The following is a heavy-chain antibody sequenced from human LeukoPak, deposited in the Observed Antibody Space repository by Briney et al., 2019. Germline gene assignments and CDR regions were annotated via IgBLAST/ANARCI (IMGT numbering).Heavy chain of an antibody. J-gene: IGHJ4*02. CDR1: GGSISSYY. Sequence: PSETLSLTCTVSGGSISSYYWSWIRQPPGKGLEWIGYIYTSGSTNYNPSLKSRVTISVDTSKNQFSLKLSSVTAADTAVYYCACSPRYCSSTSCSTRLYYFDYWGQGTLVTVSS. V-gene: IGHV4-4*09. CDR3: ACSPRYCSSTSCSTRLYYFDY. D-gene: IGHD2-2*01. CDR2: IYTSGST.